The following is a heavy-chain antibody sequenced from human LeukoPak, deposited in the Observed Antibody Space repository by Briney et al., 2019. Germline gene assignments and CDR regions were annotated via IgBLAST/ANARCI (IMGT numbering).Heavy chain of an antibody. D-gene: IGHD4-23*01. Sequence: PGGSLRLSCAASGFTFSTYWMHWVRQAPGKGLVWVSRINGDESSTNYADFVKGRFTISRDNAKNSLYLQMNSLRAEDTALYYCVRDADGGNSWFDTWGQGTLVTVSS. CDR2: INGDESST. CDR1: GFTFSTYW. V-gene: IGHV3-74*01. J-gene: IGHJ5*02. CDR3: VRDADGGNSWFDT.